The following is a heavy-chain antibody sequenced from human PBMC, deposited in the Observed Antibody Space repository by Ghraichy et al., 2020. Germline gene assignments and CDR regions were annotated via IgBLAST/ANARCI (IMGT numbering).Heavy chain of an antibody. CDR1: GFTFSNAW. J-gene: IGHJ6*02. CDR3: TTGYYYYYYGMDV. Sequence: GGSLRLSCAASGFTFSNAWMSWVRQAPGKGLEWVGRIKSKTDGGTTDYAAPVKGRFTITRDDSNNTLYLQMNSLKTEDTAVYYCTTGYYYYYYGMDVWGQGTTVTVSS. CDR2: IKSKTDGGTT. V-gene: IGHV3-15*01.